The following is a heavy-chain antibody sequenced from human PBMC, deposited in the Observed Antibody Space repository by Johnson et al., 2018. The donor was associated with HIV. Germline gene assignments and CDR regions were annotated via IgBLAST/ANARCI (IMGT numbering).Heavy chain of an antibody. D-gene: IGHD3-16*01. CDR2: IKQDGSEK. Sequence: VQLVESGGGLVQPGGSLRLSCAASGFTVSSNYMSWVRQAPGKGLEWVANIKQDGSEKYYVDSVKGRFTISRDNSKNTLYLQMSSLRAEDTAGYYCAREGGLTGAFDIWGQGTMVTVSS. J-gene: IGHJ3*02. CDR1: GFTVSSNY. CDR3: AREGGLTGAFDI. V-gene: IGHV3-7*01.